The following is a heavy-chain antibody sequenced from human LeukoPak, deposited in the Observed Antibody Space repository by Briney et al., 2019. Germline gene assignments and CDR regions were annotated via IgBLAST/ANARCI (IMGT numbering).Heavy chain of an antibody. Sequence: PSETLSLTCTVSGGSISSSSYYWGWIRQPPGKGLEWIGSIYYSGSTYYNPSLKSRVTISVDTSKNQFSQKLSSVTAADTAVYYCARRGLQRYYYYYMDVWGKGTTVTVSS. V-gene: IGHV4-39*07. CDR1: GGSISSSSYY. D-gene: IGHD4-11*01. J-gene: IGHJ6*03. CDR2: IYYSGST. CDR3: ARRGLQRYYYYYMDV.